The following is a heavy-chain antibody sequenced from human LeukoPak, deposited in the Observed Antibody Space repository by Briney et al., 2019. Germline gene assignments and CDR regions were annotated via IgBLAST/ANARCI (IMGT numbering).Heavy chain of an antibody. CDR1: GFSFSGYG. CDR3: ARGGALTSFDS. J-gene: IGHJ4*02. Sequence: ASVRVSCKASGFSFSGYGFSWVRQAPGQGLEWMGWISAYNGKTNYAQKFQGRVTMTTDTSTTTVYMDLRSLRSDDTAVYFCARGGALTSFDSWGQGTLITVPP. CDR2: ISAYNGKT. D-gene: IGHD1-26*01. V-gene: IGHV1-18*01.